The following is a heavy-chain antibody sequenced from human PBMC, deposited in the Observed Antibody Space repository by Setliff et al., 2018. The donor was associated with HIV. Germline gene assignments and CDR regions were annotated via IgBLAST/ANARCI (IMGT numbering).Heavy chain of an antibody. V-gene: IGHV4-39*01. CDR2: VSQSWST. J-gene: IGHJ5*02. D-gene: IGHD2-21*01. Sequence: LSLTCSVSGVSINRTDHYWGWIRQSPGKRLEWIGSVSQSWSTYYNPSLKSRITISVDRSKNLFSLKLISVTAADQGVYYCARVPVAGANWFDPWGLGTLVTVSS. CDR1: GVSINRTDHY. CDR3: ARVPVAGANWFDP.